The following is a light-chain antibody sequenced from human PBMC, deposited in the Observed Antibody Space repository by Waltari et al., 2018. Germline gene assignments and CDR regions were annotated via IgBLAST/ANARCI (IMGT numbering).Light chain of an antibody. CDR2: RSD. V-gene: IGLV1-47*01. CDR3: SAWDGSRSGWV. CDR1: RPSPRYSL. J-gene: IGLJ3*02. Sequence: QSVLTQPPSASGTPGQRVTIPCSGSRPSPRYSLVYWYQQLPGTAPTLLIYRSDQRPSGVPDRFSGSKSGTSASLAISGLRSEDEADYYCSAWDGSRSGWVFGGGTKLTVL.